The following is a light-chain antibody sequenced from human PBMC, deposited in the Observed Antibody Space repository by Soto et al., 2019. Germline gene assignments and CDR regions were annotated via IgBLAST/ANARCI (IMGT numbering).Light chain of an antibody. J-gene: IGLJ2*01. V-gene: IGLV1-40*01. CDR1: SSNIGAGYD. Sequence: QAVVTQPPSVSWAPGHRVTISCTGRSSNIGAGYDVHWYRQLPGTAPKLLIYGNSNRPSGVPDRFSGSKSGTSASLAIAGLQAEDEADYYCQSYDSIFVVFGGGTKLTVL. CDR2: GNS. CDR3: QSYDSIFVV.